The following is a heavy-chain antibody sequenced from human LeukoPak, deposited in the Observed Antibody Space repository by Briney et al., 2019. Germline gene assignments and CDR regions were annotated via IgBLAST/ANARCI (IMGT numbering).Heavy chain of an antibody. D-gene: IGHD5-18*01. Sequence: GGSLRLSCAASGLTVSSNYMSWVRQAPGKGLEWVSVVYSGGSTYYADSVKGRFTISRDNSKNTLYLQMNSLRAEDTAVYYCARHSSGYSYGSTTDYWGQGTLVTVSS. CDR1: GLTVSSNY. CDR3: ARHSSGYSYGSTTDY. V-gene: IGHV3-53*01. J-gene: IGHJ4*02. CDR2: VYSGGST.